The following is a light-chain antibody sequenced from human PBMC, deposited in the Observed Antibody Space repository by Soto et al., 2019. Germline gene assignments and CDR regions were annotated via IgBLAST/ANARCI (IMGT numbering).Light chain of an antibody. J-gene: IGKJ5*01. CDR1: QSIALS. CDR2: VAF. Sequence: TCRASQSIALSVNWYQQKPGKAPKLLIYVAFTLESGVPSRFSGSGSGTEFTHTIRRLQPADFATYYCQQSFRRLSTFAQGTRLEIK. CDR3: QQSFRRLST. V-gene: IGKV1-39*01.